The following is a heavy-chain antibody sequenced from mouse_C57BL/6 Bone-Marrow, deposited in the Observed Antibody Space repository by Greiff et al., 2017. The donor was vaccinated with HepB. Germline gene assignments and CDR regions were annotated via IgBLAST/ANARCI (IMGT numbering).Heavy chain of an antibody. V-gene: IGHV1-82*01. CDR3: ARVRVRRAMDY. CDR2: IYPGDGDT. Sequence: QVQLKQSGPELVKPGASVKISCKASGYAFSSSWMNWVKQRPGKGLEWIGRIYPGDGDTNYNGKFKGKATLTADKSSSTAYLQLSSLTSEDSAVYFCARVRVRRAMDYWGQGTSATVSS. J-gene: IGHJ4*01. D-gene: IGHD2-14*01. CDR1: GYAFSSSW.